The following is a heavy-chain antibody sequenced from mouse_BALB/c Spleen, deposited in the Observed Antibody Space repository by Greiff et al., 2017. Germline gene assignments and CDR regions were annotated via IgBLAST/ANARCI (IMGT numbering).Heavy chain of an antibody. CDR3: AMPPYCGSASLAY. D-gene: IGHD1-2*01. J-gene: IGHJ3*01. Sequence: VQLQQSGPELVKPGASVKISCKASGYTFTDYNMHWVKQRPGQGLEWIGYIIPYNDSTKYNEKFKGKATLTSDKSSSTAYMELSSLTSEDSAVYYCAMPPYCGSASLAYWGQGTLVTVSA. CDR1: GYTFTDYN. V-gene: IGHV1-14*01. CDR2: IIPYNDST.